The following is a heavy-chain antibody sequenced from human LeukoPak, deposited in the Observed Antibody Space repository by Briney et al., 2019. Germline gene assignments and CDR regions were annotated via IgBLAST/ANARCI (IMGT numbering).Heavy chain of an antibody. CDR1: GFTFSSYS. V-gene: IGHV3-21*01. CDR2: ISSSSSYI. J-gene: IGHJ3*02. Sequence: TGGSLRLSCAASGFTFSSYSMNWVRQAPGKGLEWVSSISSSSSYIYYADSVKGRFTISRDNAKNSLYLQMNSLRAEDTAVYYCARGWVITMVRGVEGPPDAFDIWGQGTMVTVSS. D-gene: IGHD3-10*01. CDR3: ARGWVITMVRGVEGPPDAFDI.